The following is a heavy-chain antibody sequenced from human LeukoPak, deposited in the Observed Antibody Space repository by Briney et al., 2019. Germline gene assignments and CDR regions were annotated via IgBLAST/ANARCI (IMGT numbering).Heavy chain of an antibody. CDR2: MNPNSGNT. Sequence: ASVKVSCKASGYTFTGYYMHWVRQAPGQGLEWMGWMNPNSGNTGYAQKFQGRVTMTRNTSISTAYMELSSLRSEDTAVYYCARGRGSGAFDIWGQGTMVTVSS. V-gene: IGHV1-8*02. D-gene: IGHD3-10*01. CDR3: ARGRGSGAFDI. CDR1: GYTFTGYY. J-gene: IGHJ3*02.